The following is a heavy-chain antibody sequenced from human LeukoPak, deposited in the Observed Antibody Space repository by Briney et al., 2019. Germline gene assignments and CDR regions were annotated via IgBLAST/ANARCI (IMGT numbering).Heavy chain of an antibody. D-gene: IGHD6-6*01. V-gene: IGHV5-51*01. CDR1: GYSFTTYW. Sequence: GESLKISCKASGYSFTTYWIGWVRQMPGKGLEWMGIIYPGDSDTRYNPSFQGQVIISADKSINTAYLQWSTLKASDTAMYFCARLPTSSSRQIFDYWGQGTLVTVSS. J-gene: IGHJ4*02. CDR2: IYPGDSDT. CDR3: ARLPTSSSRQIFDY.